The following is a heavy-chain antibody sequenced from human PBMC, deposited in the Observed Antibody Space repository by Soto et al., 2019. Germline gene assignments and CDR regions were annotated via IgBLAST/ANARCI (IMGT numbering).Heavy chain of an antibody. V-gene: IGHV1-2*02. CDR1: GYTFTGFF. J-gene: IGHJ4*02. Sequence: ASVKVSCKASGYTFTGFFLHWVRQAPGQGLEWLGWINPNTGGTNYAQDFQGRITMTRDTSISTAYLELTSLRSDDTAVYYCAREGIEARIPSDWGQGTLVTVSS. D-gene: IGHD6-6*01. CDR3: AREGIEARIPSD. CDR2: INPNTGGT.